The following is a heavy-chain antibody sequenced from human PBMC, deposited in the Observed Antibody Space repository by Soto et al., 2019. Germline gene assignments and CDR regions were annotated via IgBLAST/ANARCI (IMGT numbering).Heavy chain of an antibody. Sequence: PGGSLRLSCAASGFTFSSYWMSWVRQAPGKGLEWVANIKQDGSEKYYVDSVKGRFTISRDNSKNTLYLQMNSLRAEDTAVYYCAKDRFRSFDYWGQGTLVTVSS. J-gene: IGHJ4*02. CDR1: GFTFSSYW. D-gene: IGHD3-10*01. CDR3: AKDRFRSFDY. V-gene: IGHV3-7*03. CDR2: IKQDGSEK.